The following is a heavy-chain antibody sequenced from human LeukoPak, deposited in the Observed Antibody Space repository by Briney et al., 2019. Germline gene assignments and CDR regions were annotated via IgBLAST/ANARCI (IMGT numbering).Heavy chain of an antibody. Sequence: GGSLRLSCAASGFLFSNYGLVWVRQAQGKGLEWVAAISNDGGGTTYADFVKGRFTISRDNSKNTLFLHMNSLRAEDTALYYCAKGGSSGYFLDLWGQGTLVTVSS. CDR2: ISNDGGGT. D-gene: IGHD3-22*01. J-gene: IGHJ5*02. CDR3: AKGGSSGYFLDL. V-gene: IGHV3-23*01. CDR1: GFLFSNYG.